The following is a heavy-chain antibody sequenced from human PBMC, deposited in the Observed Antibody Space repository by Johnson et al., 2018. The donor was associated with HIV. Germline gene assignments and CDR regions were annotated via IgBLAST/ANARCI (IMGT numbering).Heavy chain of an antibody. CDR1: GFTFSTYG. D-gene: IGHD3-22*01. J-gene: IGHJ3*02. CDR2: MRHAGSNK. Sequence: QVQLVESGGGVVQPGRSLRLSCAASGFTFSTYGMHWVRQAPGKGLEWVAVMRHAGSNKYYADSVKGRFTISRDNSKNTVYLQMNGLRAEDTAVYFCAKDPSVYVTMIVVSRGAFDIWGQGTMVSVSS. V-gene: IGHV3-33*06. CDR3: AKDPSVYVTMIVVSRGAFDI.